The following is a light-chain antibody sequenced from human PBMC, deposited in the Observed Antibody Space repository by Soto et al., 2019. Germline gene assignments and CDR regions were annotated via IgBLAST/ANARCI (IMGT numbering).Light chain of an antibody. J-gene: IGLJ3*02. CDR2: TNN. Sequence: SVLTQPPSVSGAPGQRVTISCTGSSSNIGAGYDVHWYQQLPGTAPKLLIYTNNNRPSGVPDRFSGSKSGTSASLAITGLQAEDEADYYCHSYDTTLRGSVFGGGTKVTVL. CDR3: HSYDTTLRGSV. V-gene: IGLV1-40*01. CDR1: SSNIGAGYD.